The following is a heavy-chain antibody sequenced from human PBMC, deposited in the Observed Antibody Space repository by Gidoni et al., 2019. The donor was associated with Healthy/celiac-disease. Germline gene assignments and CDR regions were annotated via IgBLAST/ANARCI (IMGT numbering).Heavy chain of an antibody. Sequence: QVQLVESGGGLVKPGGSLRLSCAAPGFTFSYYYMSWIRQAPGKGLEWVSYISSSSSYTNYADSVKGRFTISRDNAKNSLYLQMNSLRAEDTAVYYCARERLDYGDPAAFDIWGQGTMVTVSS. V-gene: IGHV3-11*06. CDR3: ARERLDYGDPAAFDI. J-gene: IGHJ3*02. D-gene: IGHD4-17*01. CDR2: ISSSSSYT. CDR1: GFTFSYYY.